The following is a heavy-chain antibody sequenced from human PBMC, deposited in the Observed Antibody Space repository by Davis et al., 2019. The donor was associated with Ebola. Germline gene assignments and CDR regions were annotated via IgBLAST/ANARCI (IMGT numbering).Heavy chain of an antibody. CDR1: GFTFSSYG. Sequence: GESLKISCAASGFTFSSYGMHWVRQAPGKGLEWVAVIWYDGSNKYYADSVKGRFTISRDNSKNTLYLQMNSLRAEDTAVYYCARDWSVFEYSSSCGYWGQGTLVTVSS. CDR3: ARDWSVFEYSSSCGY. CDR2: IWYDGSNK. D-gene: IGHD6-6*01. J-gene: IGHJ4*02. V-gene: IGHV3-33*01.